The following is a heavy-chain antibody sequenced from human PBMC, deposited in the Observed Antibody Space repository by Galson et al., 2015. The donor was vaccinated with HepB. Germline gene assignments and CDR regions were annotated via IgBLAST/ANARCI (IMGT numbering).Heavy chain of an antibody. D-gene: IGHD3-3*01. J-gene: IGHJ3*02. Sequence: SLRLSCAASGFIVSSNYMNWVRQAPGKGLEWVSVIYTGGNTYYADSVKGRFTTSRDISKSTVYLQMSSLRAEDTAVYYCARLTIPEGAFDIWGPGTMVTVSS. V-gene: IGHV3-53*01. CDR3: ARLTIPEGAFDI. CDR2: IYTGGNT. CDR1: GFIVSSNY.